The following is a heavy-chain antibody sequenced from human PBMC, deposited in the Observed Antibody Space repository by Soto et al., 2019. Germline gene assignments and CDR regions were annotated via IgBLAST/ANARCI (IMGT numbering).Heavy chain of an antibody. Sequence: QLKLVQSGAEVKKTGASVKVSCKASGYTFISYGIAWVRQAPGQGLEWVGWISPYNSKTNYAQKFPDRVHMTTDTSTSTAYLDVRGLRSDDTAIYYCARAGYATSWVSSLHTGVHSVEIDFWGQGTLVTVSS. CDR3: ARAGYATSWVSSLHTGVHSVEIDF. CDR1: GYTFISYG. D-gene: IGHD6-13*01. CDR2: ISPYNSKT. J-gene: IGHJ4*02. V-gene: IGHV1-18*01.